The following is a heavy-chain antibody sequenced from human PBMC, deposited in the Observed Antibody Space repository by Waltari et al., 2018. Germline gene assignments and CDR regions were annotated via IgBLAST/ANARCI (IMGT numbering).Heavy chain of an antibody. D-gene: IGHD3-10*01. CDR3: ARDSVVGGLDFDY. V-gene: IGHV3-48*01. CDR1: GFTVRSNY. Sequence: EVQLVESGGGLVQPGGSLRLSCAASGFTVRSNYLSWVRQAPGKGLEWVSYISSSSSTIYYADSVKGRFTISRDNAKNSLYLQMNSLRAEDTAVYYCARDSVVGGLDFDYWGQGTLVTVSS. CDR2: ISSSSSTI. J-gene: IGHJ4*02.